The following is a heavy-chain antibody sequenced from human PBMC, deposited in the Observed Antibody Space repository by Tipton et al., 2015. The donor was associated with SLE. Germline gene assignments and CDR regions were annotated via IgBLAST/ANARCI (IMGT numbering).Heavy chain of an antibody. CDR1: GGSLSSGDYS. CDR2: IFHSGSA. CDR3: AREVGVVATGWFDP. J-gene: IGHJ5*02. V-gene: IGHV4-30-2*01. D-gene: IGHD1-26*01. Sequence: LRLSCTVSGGSLSSGDYSWSWVRQPPGKGLEWIGHIFHSGSAYYNPSLKSRVTMSVDRSRNQFSLRLTSMTAADTALYYCAREVGVVATGWFDPRGQGTLVTVSS.